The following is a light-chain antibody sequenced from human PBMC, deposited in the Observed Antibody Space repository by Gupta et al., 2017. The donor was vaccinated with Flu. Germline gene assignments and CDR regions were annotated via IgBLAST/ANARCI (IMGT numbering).Light chain of an antibody. J-gene: IGKJ2*01. CDR2: LGS. V-gene: IGKV2-28*01. CDR3: MQALQTPPYT. CDR1: QSLLHSNGYNY. Sequence: IPGGPASISCRSSQSLLHSNGYNYLDWYLQKPGQSPQLLIYLGSNRASGVPDRFSGSGSGTDFTLKISRVEAEDVGVYYCMQALQTPPYTFGQGTKLEIK.